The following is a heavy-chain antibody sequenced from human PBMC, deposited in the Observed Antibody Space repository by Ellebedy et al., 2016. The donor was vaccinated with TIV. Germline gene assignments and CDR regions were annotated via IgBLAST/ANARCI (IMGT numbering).Heavy chain of an antibody. CDR3: AKRSQFSSISCLDC. Sequence: PGGSLRLSCEASGFTFSRFGMSWVRQVPNKGLEWVSGISGSGGSTYNADSVKGRFNISRDNSKNMMYLQMNSLRADDTAVYYCAKRSQFSSISCLDCWGQGTLVTVSS. CDR2: ISGSGGST. D-gene: IGHD6-13*01. J-gene: IGHJ4*02. CDR1: GFTFSRFG. V-gene: IGHV3-23*01.